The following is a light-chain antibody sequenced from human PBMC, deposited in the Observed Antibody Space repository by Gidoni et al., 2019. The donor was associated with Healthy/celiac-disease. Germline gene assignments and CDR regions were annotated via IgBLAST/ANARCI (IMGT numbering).Light chain of an antibody. J-gene: IGKJ3*01. CDR3: QQYDNLPRFT. CDR2: DAS. CDR1: QDISNY. Sequence: DIQMTQSPSSLSASVGDRVTITCQASQDISNYLNWYQQKPGKAPKPLIYDASNLETGVPSRFSGSVSGTDFTFTISSLQPEDIATYYCQQYDNLPRFTFGPGTKVDIK. V-gene: IGKV1-33*01.